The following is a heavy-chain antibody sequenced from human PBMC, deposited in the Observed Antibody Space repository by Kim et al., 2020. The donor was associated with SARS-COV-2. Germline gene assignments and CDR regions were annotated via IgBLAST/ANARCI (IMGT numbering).Heavy chain of an antibody. Sequence: ASVKVSCKASGYTFTSYAMHLVRQAPGQRLEWMGWRNAGNGNTKYSQKFQVRVTITRDTSASTAYMELRSLRSEDTAVYYCAREQVITMVQGFIINPKSYYYYYGMDVWGQGTTVTVSS. D-gene: IGHD3-10*01. J-gene: IGHJ6*02. CDR1: GYTFTSYA. CDR2: RNAGNGNT. CDR3: AREQVITMVQGFIINPKSYYYYYGMDV. V-gene: IGHV1-3*01.